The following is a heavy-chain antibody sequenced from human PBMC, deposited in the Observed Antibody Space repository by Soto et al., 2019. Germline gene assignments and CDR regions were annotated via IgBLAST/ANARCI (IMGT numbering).Heavy chain of an antibody. CDR1: GGSVSSGSYY. CDR3: ARMRIYGSGSRVLDP. CDR2: IYYSGST. D-gene: IGHD3-10*01. J-gene: IGHJ5*02. V-gene: IGHV4-61*01. Sequence: PSEILSLTCTVSGGSVSSGSYYWSWIRQPPGKGLEWIGYIYYSGSTNYNPSLKSRVTISVDTSKNQFSLKLSSVTAADTAVYYCARMRIYGSGSRVLDPWGQGTLVTVSS.